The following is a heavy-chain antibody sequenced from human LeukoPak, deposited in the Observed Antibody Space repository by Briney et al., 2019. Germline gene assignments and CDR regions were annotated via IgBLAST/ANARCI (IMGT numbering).Heavy chain of an antibody. Sequence: SETLSLTCTISGGSISSSSYYWSWIRQPPGKGLEWIGEINHSGSTNYNPSLKSRVTISVDTSKNQFSLKLTSVTAADTAVYFCARGGYYGSGNDFRFDPWGQGTLVTVSS. CDR3: ARGGYYGSGNDFRFDP. J-gene: IGHJ5*02. D-gene: IGHD3-10*01. CDR2: INHSGST. CDR1: GGSISSSSYY. V-gene: IGHV4-39*07.